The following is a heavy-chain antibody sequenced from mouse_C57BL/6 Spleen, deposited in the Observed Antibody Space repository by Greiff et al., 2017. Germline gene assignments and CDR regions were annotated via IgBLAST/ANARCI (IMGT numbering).Heavy chain of an antibody. CDR2: INPYNGDT. V-gene: IGHV1-20*01. D-gene: IGHD2-4*01. CDR1: GYSFTGYF. J-gene: IGHJ4*01. Sequence: EVQRVESGPELVKPGDSVKISCKASGYSFTGYFMNWVMQSHGKSLEWIGRINPYNGDTFYNQKFKGKATLTVDKSSSTAHMELRSLTSEDSAVYYCARHDYDYYAMDYWGQGTSVTVSS. CDR3: ARHDYDYYAMDY.